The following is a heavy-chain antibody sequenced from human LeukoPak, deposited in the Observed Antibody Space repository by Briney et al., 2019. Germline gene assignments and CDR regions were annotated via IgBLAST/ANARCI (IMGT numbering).Heavy chain of an antibody. CDR1: GFTFSSYS. J-gene: IGHJ1*01. D-gene: IGHD3-3*01. CDR3: ARDRGTIFGVVTKGYFQH. CDR2: ISSSSSTI. V-gene: IGHV3-48*01. Sequence: GGSLRLSCAASGFTFSSYSMNWVRQAPGKGLEWVSYISSSSSTIYYADSVKGRFTISRDNAKNSLYLQMNSLGAEDTAVYYCARDRGTIFGVVTKGYFQHWGQGTLVTVSS.